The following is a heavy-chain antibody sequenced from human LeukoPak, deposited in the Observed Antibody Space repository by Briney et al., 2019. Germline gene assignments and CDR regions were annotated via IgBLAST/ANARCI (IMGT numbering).Heavy chain of an antibody. CDR1: GLTFSSYG. D-gene: IGHD6-13*01. J-gene: IGHJ4*02. CDR3: AKGGIAAAVDY. Sequence: GGSLRLSCAASGLTFSSYGMHWVRQAPGKGLEWVAVISYDGSNKYYADSVKGRFTISRDNSKNTLYLQMNSLRAEDTAVYYCAKGGIAAAVDYWGQGTLVTVSS. CDR2: ISYDGSNK. V-gene: IGHV3-30*18.